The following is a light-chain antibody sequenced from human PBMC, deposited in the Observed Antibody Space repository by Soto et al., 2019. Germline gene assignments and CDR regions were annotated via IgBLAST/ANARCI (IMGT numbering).Light chain of an antibody. Sequence: QSALTQPASVSGAPGQRVTLSCTGNSSNLGAGYDVHWYQQLPGAAPKLVIFGNRNRPSGVPERFSGSKSGTSASLAITGLQAEDEADYYCQAYDYSLTASVFGGGTKVTGL. J-gene: IGLJ3*02. CDR1: SSNLGAGYD. CDR2: GNR. V-gene: IGLV1-40*01. CDR3: QAYDYSLTASV.